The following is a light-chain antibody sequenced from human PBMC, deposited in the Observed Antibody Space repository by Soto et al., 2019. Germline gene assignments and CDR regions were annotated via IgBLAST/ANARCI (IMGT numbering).Light chain of an antibody. CDR3: QQYHTWWT. J-gene: IGKJ1*01. CDR1: QSISSW. CDR2: KAS. Sequence: DIQMTQSPSTLSASVGDRVTITCRASQSISSWLAWYQQKPGKAPKILIYKASSLESGVPSRFSGSGSETEFTITISSLQPDDFATYYCQQYHTWWTFGQGTKVEI. V-gene: IGKV1-5*03.